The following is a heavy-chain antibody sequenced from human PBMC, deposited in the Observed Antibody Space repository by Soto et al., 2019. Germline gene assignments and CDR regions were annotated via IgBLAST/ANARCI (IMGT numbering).Heavy chain of an antibody. V-gene: IGHV3-21*01. J-gene: IGHJ6*03. CDR1: GFTFSSYS. CDR3: ARDLTSEFIAAAEPYYYYMDV. D-gene: IGHD6-13*01. CDR2: ISSSSSYI. Sequence: GGSLRLSCAASGFTFSSYSMNWVRQAPGKGLEWVSSISSSSSYIYYADSVKGRFTISRDNAKNSLYLQMNSLRAEDTAVYYCARDLTSEFIAAAEPYYYYMDVWGKGTTVTVS.